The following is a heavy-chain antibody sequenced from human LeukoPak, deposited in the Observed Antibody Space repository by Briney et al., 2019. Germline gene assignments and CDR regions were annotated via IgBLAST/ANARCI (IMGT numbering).Heavy chain of an antibody. D-gene: IGHD6-6*01. CDR2: INHSGST. J-gene: IGHJ3*01. Sequence: SETLSLTCTVSGGSISSGYYWSWIRQPPGKGLEWIGEINHSGSTNYNSSLKSRVTISVDTSKNQFSLKLSSVTAADTAVYYCAKVYSSSSRDAFDVWGQGTMVTVSS. CDR3: AKVYSSSSRDAFDV. CDR1: GGSISSGYY. V-gene: IGHV4-34*01.